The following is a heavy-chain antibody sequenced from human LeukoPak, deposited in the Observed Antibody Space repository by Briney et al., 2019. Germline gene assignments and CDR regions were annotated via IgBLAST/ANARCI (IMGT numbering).Heavy chain of an antibody. J-gene: IGHJ4*02. Sequence: GASAKVSCKASGYTFTNYSISWVRQAPGQGLEWMGWISAYNGYTNYAQKLQGRVTMTTDTSTGTAYMELRSLRSDDTAVYYCARFYYGSGSYYYFDYWGQGTLVTVSS. V-gene: IGHV1-18*01. D-gene: IGHD3-10*01. CDR2: ISAYNGYT. CDR3: ARFYYGSGSYYYFDY. CDR1: GYTFTNYS.